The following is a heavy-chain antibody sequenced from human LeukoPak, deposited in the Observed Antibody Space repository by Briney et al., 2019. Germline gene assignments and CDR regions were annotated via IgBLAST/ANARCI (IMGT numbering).Heavy chain of an antibody. CDR2: IKQDGSEK. J-gene: IGHJ4*02. D-gene: IGHD6-19*01. V-gene: IGHV3-7*01. Sequence: GGSLRLSCAASGFTFSSYWMSWVRQAPGKGLEWVANIKQDGSEKYYVDSVKGRFTISRDNAKNSLYLQMNSLRAEDTAVYYCARGPGIYSSGWYYFDYWGQGTLVTVSS. CDR3: ARGPGIYSSGWYYFDY. CDR1: GFTFSSYW.